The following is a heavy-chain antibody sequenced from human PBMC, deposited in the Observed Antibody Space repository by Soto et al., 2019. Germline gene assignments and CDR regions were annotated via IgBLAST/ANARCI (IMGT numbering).Heavy chain of an antibody. CDR1: GYTFTSYA. J-gene: IGHJ4*02. Sequence: ASVKVSCKASGYTFTSYAMHWVRQAPGQRPEWMGWINAGNGNTKYSQKFQGRVTITRDTSASTAYMELSSLRSEDTAVYYCARGGSITMVRGVIITDYYFDYWGQGTLVTVSS. D-gene: IGHD3-10*01. CDR2: INAGNGNT. V-gene: IGHV1-3*01. CDR3: ARGGSITMVRGVIITDYYFDY.